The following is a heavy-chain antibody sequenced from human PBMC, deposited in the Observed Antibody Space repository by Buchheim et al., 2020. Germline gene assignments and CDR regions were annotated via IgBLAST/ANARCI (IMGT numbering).Heavy chain of an antibody. CDR1: GGSISSGDYY. Sequence: QVQLQESGPGLVKPSQTLSLTCTVSGGSISSGDYYWSWIRQPPGKGLEWIGYIYYSGSTYYNPSLKSRVTISVETYKNQFSLKLCSVTAAYTAVYYCARGPWYYDFWSDYFKAVDYWGQGTL. CDR3: ARGPWYYDFWSDYFKAVDY. J-gene: IGHJ4*02. D-gene: IGHD3-3*01. CDR2: IYYSGST. V-gene: IGHV4-30-4*01.